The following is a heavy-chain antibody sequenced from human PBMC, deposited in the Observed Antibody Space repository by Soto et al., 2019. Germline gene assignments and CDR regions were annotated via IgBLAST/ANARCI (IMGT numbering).Heavy chain of an antibody. V-gene: IGHV4-39*07. Sequence: PSDTLSLTSTLSGRTISSWKYNWGWTRQPPGKGLVWIGGIYYSGTTFYSPSLKSRVIISVDKSKNQFSLKLSSVTAADTAVYYCARDIVLVPAAMRGGVSAFDIWGQGTMVT. D-gene: IGHD2-2*01. CDR1: GRTISSWKYN. CDR2: IYYSGTT. J-gene: IGHJ3*02. CDR3: ARDIVLVPAAMRGGVSAFDI.